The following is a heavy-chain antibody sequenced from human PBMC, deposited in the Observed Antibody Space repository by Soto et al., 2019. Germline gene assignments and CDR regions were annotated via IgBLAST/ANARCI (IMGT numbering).Heavy chain of an antibody. V-gene: IGHV3-15*01. J-gene: IGHJ3*02. CDR2: IKSKTDGGTT. CDR3: AKDRTRAYYYDSSGPPAFDI. CDR1: GFTFSNAW. D-gene: IGHD3-22*01. Sequence: EVQLVESGGGLVKPGGSLRLSCAASGFTFSNAWMSWVRQAPGKGLEWVGRIKSKTDGGTTDYAAPVKGRFTISRDDSKNTLYLQMNSLRAEDTAVYYCAKDRTRAYYYDSSGPPAFDIWGQGTMVTVSS.